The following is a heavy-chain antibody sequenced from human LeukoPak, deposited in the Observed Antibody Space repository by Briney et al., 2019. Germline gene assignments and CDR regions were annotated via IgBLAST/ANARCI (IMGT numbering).Heavy chain of an antibody. CDR2: IVPIFGTV. CDR3: ATGGGYDILTGVGY. V-gene: IGHV1-69*13. Sequence: SVNVSCKASGGTFSSYPISWVRQAAGQGLEWRGGIVPIFGTVNYAQKFQGRVTITADESTSTAYMELSSLRSEDTAVYYCATGGGYDILTGVGYWGQGTLVTVSS. D-gene: IGHD3-9*01. J-gene: IGHJ4*02. CDR1: GGTFSSYP.